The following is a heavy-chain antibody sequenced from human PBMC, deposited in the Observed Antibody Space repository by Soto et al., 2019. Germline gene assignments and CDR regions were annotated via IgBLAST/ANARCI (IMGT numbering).Heavy chain of an antibody. CDR2: IYYSGST. CDR1: GGSISSGGYY. CDR3: AREKAGVRGVIITRGAFDI. Sequence: SETLSLTCTVSGGSISSGGYYWSWIRQHPGKGLEWIGYIYYSGSTYYNPSLKSRVTISVDTSKNQFSLKLSSVTAADTAVYYCAREKAGVRGVIITRGAFDIWGKGTMVTVSS. V-gene: IGHV4-31*03. J-gene: IGHJ3*02. D-gene: IGHD3-10*01.